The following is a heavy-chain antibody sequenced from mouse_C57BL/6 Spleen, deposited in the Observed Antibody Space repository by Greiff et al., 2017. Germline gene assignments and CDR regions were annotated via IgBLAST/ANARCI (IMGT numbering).Heavy chain of an antibody. CDR1: GYTFTSYW. CDR3: ARSSWDDGSSRFDY. Sequence: QVQLQQPGAELVKPGASVKLSCKASGYTFTSYWMHWVKQRPGQGLEWIGEIDPSDSYTNYNEKFKGKATLTADKSSSTAYMQFSSLTSEDSAFYYCARSSWDDGSSRFDYWGQGTTLTVSS. V-gene: IGHV1-69*02. D-gene: IGHD1-1*01. CDR2: IDPSDSYT. J-gene: IGHJ2*01.